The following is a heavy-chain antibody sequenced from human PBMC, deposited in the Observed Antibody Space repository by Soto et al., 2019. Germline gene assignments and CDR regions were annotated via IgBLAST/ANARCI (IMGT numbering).Heavy chain of an antibody. V-gene: IGHV3-72*01. CDR3: ARDLGS. CDR1: GFTSSDHY. Sequence: EVQLVESGGGLVQPGGSLRLSCAASGFTSSDHYMDWVHQAPGKGLEWVGRSRNKANSYTTEYAASVRGRFTISRDDSKNSLYLQMNSLKTEDTAVYYCARDLGSWGQGTLVTVSS. J-gene: IGHJ5*02. CDR2: SRNKANSYTT.